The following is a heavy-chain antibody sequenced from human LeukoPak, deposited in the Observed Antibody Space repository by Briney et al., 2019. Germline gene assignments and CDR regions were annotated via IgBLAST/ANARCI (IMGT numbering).Heavy chain of an antibody. CDR1: GGSICSGSYY. CDR3: ARIPSQYYYMGV. Sequence: SQTLSLTCTVSGGSICSGSYYWSWIRQPAGKGLEWIGRIYTSGSTNYNPSLNSRVTISVDTSKNQFSLKLSSVTAADTAVYYCARIPSQYYYMGVWGKGTTVTVSS. V-gene: IGHV4-61*02. J-gene: IGHJ6*03. CDR2: IYTSGST.